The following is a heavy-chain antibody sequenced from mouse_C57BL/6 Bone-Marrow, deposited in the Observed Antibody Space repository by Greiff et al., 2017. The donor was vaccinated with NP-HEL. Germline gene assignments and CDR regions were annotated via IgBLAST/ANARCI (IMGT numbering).Heavy chain of an antibody. J-gene: IGHJ1*03. CDR2: IYWDDDK. Sequence: QVTLKESGPGILQSSQTLSLTCSFSGFSLSTSGMGVSWIRQPSGKGLEWLAHIYWDDDKRYNPSLKSRLTISKDTSRNQVFLKITSVDTADTATYYCARSFITTVVAWYFDVWGTGTTVTVSS. V-gene: IGHV8-12*01. CDR1: GFSLSTSGMG. D-gene: IGHD1-1*01. CDR3: ARSFITTVVAWYFDV.